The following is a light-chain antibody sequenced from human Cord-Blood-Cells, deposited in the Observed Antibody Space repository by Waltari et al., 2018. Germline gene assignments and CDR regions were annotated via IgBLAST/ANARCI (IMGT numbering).Light chain of an antibody. CDR2: LGS. CDR3: MQALQTPIT. V-gene: IGKV2-28*01. Sequence: DIVMTQSPLSLPVTPGEPASISCRSSQSILHSNGYNYLDWYLQKPGQSPQLLIYLGSNRASGVPDRCSGSGSGTDFTLKIGRVEAEDVGVYYCMQALQTPITFGQGTRLEIK. CDR1: QSILHSNGYNY. J-gene: IGKJ5*01.